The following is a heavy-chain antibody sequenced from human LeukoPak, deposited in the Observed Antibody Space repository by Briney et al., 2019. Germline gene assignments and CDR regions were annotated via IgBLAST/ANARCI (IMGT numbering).Heavy chain of an antibody. V-gene: IGHV1-18*01. Sequence: ASVKVSCKASGYTFTSYGISWVRQAPGQGLEWMGWISAYNGNTNYAQKLQGRVTMTTDTSTSTACMELRSLRSDDTAVYYCARDEAARPLDYWGQGTLVTVSS. CDR3: ARDEAARPLDY. J-gene: IGHJ4*02. D-gene: IGHD6-6*01. CDR2: ISAYNGNT. CDR1: GYTFTSYG.